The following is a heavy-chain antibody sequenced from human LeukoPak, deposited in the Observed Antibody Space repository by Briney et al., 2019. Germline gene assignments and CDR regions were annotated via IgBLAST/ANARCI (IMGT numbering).Heavy chain of an antibody. CDR1: GGSISSYY. V-gene: IGHV4-59*01. J-gene: IGHJ6*02. CDR3: ARYKYSNSYYYLGLDV. Sequence: SETLSLTCSVSGGSISSYYWSWIRQPPGKGLEWIGYIDYTGSTNYKPSLKSQLTISIEKSRTHFSLKLSSVTAADTAVYYCARYKYSNSYYYLGLDVWGQGITVTVSS. CDR2: IDYTGST. D-gene: IGHD6-13*01.